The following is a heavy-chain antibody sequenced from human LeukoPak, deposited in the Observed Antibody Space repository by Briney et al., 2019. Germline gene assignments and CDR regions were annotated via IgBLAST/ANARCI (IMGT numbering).Heavy chain of an antibody. J-gene: IGHJ6*03. D-gene: IGHD3-10*01. V-gene: IGHV3-23*01. CDR1: GFTFSSYG. Sequence: GGSLRLSCAASGFTFSSYGMSWVRQAPGKGLEWVSAISGSGGSTYYADSVKGRFTISRDNSKNTLYLQMNSLRAEDTAVYYCAKGMVRGVLYYYYYMDVWGKGTTVTISS. CDR2: ISGSGGST. CDR3: AKGMVRGVLYYYYYMDV.